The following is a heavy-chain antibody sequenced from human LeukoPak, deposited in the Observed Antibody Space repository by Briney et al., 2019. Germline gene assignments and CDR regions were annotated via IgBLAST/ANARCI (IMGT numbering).Heavy chain of an antibody. V-gene: IGHV3-74*01. CDR3: VRDYSVERVAD. CDR2: IDGFGSNT. D-gene: IGHD4-23*01. Sequence: GGSLRLSCAASGFTFSDTWMHWVRQAPGKGLVWVSRIDGFGSNTAYADSVKGRFTISRDNARNTLYLHMNSLRADDTAVYYCVRDYSVERVADWGQGTLITVSS. CDR1: GFTFSDTW. J-gene: IGHJ4*02.